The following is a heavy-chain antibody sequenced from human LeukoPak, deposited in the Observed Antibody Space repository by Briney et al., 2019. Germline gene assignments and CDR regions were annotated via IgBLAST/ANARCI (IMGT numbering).Heavy chain of an antibody. V-gene: IGHV3-30*04. CDR2: ISSDGSNK. J-gene: IGHJ6*03. Sequence: GGSLRLSCAASGFTFSSYAMHWVRQAPGKGLEWVAVISSDGSNKYYADSVKGRFTISRDNSKNTLYLQMNSLRAEDTAVYYCAKDHAHIVVVVSYYYYYYMDVWGKGTTVTISS. CDR3: AKDHAHIVVVVSYYYYYYMDV. D-gene: IGHD2-15*01. CDR1: GFTFSSYA.